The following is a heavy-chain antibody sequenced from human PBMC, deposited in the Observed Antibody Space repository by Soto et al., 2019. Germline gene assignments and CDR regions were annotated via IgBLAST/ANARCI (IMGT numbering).Heavy chain of an antibody. CDR1: GFMFDNYA. J-gene: IGHJ6*02. CDR3: AKSTGGTANGMDV. CDR2: ISWNSGTI. V-gene: IGHV3-9*01. Sequence: EVQLVESGGGLVQPGRSLRLSCAASGFMFDNYAMNWVRQAPGKGLEWVSGISWNSGTIGYADSVKGRFTISRDNAKNSMYLQMNSLRAEDTALYYCAKSTGGTANGMDVWGQGTTVTVSS. D-gene: IGHD2-8*02.